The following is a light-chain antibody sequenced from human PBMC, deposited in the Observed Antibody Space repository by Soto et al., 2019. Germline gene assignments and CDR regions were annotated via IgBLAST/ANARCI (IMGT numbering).Light chain of an antibody. Sequence: DIQMTKSTTPLSASVGDRVTITCRASQSISSWLAWYQQKPGKAPKLLIYDASSLESGVPSRFSGSGSGTEFTLTISSLQPDDFATYYCQQYNSYRTFGQGAIVDIK. CDR3: QQYNSYRT. J-gene: IGKJ1*01. V-gene: IGKV1-5*01. CDR2: DAS. CDR1: QSISSW.